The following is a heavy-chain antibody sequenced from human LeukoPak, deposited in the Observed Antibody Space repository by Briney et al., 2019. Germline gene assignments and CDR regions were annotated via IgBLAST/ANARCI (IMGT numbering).Heavy chain of an antibody. Sequence: SETLSLTCAVSGVSISSSSNWWSWVRQPPGKGLEWIGEIYHSETANYSPSLKGRVTISMDESKNRFSLNLASVTAADTAMYYCAKGFCSSASCHFFDYWGQGILVTVSS. J-gene: IGHJ4*02. CDR3: AKGFCSSASCHFFDY. CDR2: IYHSETA. D-gene: IGHD2-2*01. V-gene: IGHV4-4*02. CDR1: GVSISSSSNW.